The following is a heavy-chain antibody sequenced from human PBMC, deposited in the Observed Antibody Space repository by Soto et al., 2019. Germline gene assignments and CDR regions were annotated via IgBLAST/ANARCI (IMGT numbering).Heavy chain of an antibody. Sequence: EVQLLESGGGLVQPGGSLRLSCAASGFTFSSYAMSWVRQAPGKGLEWVSAISGSGGSTYYADSVKGRVTISRDNSKNTLYLQMYSLRAEDTAVYYCAKLNHKMTTVTTYNFDYWGQGTLVTVSS. CDR3: AKLNHKMTTVTTYNFDY. J-gene: IGHJ4*02. CDR2: ISGSGGST. CDR1: GFTFSSYA. V-gene: IGHV3-23*01. D-gene: IGHD4-17*01.